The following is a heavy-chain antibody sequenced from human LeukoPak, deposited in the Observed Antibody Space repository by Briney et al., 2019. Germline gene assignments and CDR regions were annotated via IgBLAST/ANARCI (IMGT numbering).Heavy chain of an antibody. Sequence: SETLSLTCTVSGGSISSYYWSWIRQPPGKGLEWIGYIYYSGSTNYNPSLKSRVTISVDTSKDQFSLKLSSVTAADTAVYYCARGRTIFGVVTALYYYYYYMDVWGKGTTVTVSS. V-gene: IGHV4-59*12. CDR2: IYYSGST. J-gene: IGHJ6*03. D-gene: IGHD3-3*01. CDR1: GGSISSYY. CDR3: ARGRTIFGVVTALYYYYYYMDV.